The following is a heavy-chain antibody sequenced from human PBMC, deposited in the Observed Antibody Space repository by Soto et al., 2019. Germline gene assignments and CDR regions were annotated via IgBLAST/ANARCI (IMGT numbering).Heavy chain of an antibody. Sequence: QVQLQESGPGLVKPSGTLSLTCAVSSGSISSSNWWSWVRQPPGKWLEWIGEIYHSGSTNYNPSRKSRVTISVDKSKNQFSLKLSSVTAADTAVYYCSSGPLRGHTSYMDVWGKGTTVTVSS. J-gene: IGHJ6*03. CDR2: IYHSGST. V-gene: IGHV4-4*02. CDR1: SGSISSSNW. D-gene: IGHD3-10*01. CDR3: SSGPLRGHTSYMDV.